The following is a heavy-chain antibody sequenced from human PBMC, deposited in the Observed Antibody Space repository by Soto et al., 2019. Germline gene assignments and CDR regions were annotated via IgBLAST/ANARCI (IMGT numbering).Heavy chain of an antibody. CDR2: IYYSGST. V-gene: IGHV4-39*01. CDR1: GGSISSSSYY. CDR3: ARHSTPLQYYDFWSGPTAHFDY. J-gene: IGHJ4*02. D-gene: IGHD3-3*01. Sequence: SETLSLTCTVSGGSISSSSYYWGWIRQPPGKGLEWIGSIYYSGSTYYNPSLKSRVTISVDTSKNQFSLKLSSVTAADTAVYYCARHSTPLQYYDFWSGPTAHFDYWGQGTLVNVSS.